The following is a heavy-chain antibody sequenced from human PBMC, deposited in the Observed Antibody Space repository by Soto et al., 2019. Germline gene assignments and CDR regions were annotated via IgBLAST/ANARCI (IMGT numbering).Heavy chain of an antibody. CDR1: GYTFTSYA. D-gene: IGHD5-18*01. V-gene: IGHV1-3*01. J-gene: IGHJ6*02. CDR2: INAGNGNT. CDR3: ACIFSGGYSYGFYYYGMDV. Sequence: GASVKVSCKASGYTFTSYAVHWVRQAPGQRLEWMGWINAGNGNTKYSQKFQGRVTITRDTSASTAYMELSSLRSEDTAVYYCACIFSGGYSYGFYYYGMDVWGQGTTVTVSS.